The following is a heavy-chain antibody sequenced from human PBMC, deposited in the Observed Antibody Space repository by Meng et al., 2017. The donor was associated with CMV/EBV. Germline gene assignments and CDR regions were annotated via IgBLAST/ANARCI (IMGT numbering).Heavy chain of an antibody. V-gene: IGHV3-20*03. CDR1: YG. CDR3: ARGLASLGYCSSTSCYLYYFDH. Sequence: YGMSWVRQAPGKGLEWVSGINWNGGSTGYADSVKGRFTISRDNAKNSLYLQMNSLRAEDTALYYCARGLASLGYCSSTSCYLYYFDHWGQGTLVTVSS. D-gene: IGHD2-2*01. CDR2: INWNGGST. J-gene: IGHJ4*02.